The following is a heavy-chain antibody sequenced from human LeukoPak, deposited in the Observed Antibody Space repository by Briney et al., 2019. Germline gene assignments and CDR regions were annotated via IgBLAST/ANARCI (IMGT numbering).Heavy chain of an antibody. V-gene: IGHV4-39*01. Sequence: PSETLSLTCTVSGGSINTADYYWGWIRQTPGKGLEWIGSIFYTESTHYGPSLKSRVTMSIDTSQNQFSLKVTSVTAADTAVYFCARLPNYSHQYMDVWGKGATVTVSS. J-gene: IGHJ6*03. CDR3: ARLPNYSHQYMDV. CDR2: IFYTEST. CDR1: GGSINTADYY.